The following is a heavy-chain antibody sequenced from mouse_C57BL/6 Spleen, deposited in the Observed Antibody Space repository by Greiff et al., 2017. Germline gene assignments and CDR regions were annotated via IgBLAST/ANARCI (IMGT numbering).Heavy chain of an antibody. Sequence: VQLQQPGAELVKPGASVKLSCKASGYTFTSYWMQWVKQRPGQGLEWIGEIDPSDSYTNYNQKFKGKATLTVDTSSSTAYMQLSSLTSEDSAVYYCAKGENYSNWCAYWGQGTLVTVSA. CDR3: AKGENYSNWCAY. D-gene: IGHD2-5*01. V-gene: IGHV1-50*01. CDR1: GYTFTSYW. CDR2: IDPSDSYT. J-gene: IGHJ3*01.